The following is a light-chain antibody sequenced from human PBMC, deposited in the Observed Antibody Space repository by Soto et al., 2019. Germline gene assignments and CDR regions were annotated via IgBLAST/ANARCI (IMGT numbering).Light chain of an antibody. CDR1: SGHSSYA. V-gene: IGLV4-69*01. CDR3: QTWGAGIHV. CDR2: VNSDGSH. Sequence: QLVLTQSPSSSASLGASVKLSCTLSSGHSSYAIAWHQQQPEKGPRYLMKVNSDGSHSKGDGIPDRFSGSRSGAERYLTISSLQSEDEADYYCQTWGAGIHVFGGGTKLTVL. J-gene: IGLJ2*01.